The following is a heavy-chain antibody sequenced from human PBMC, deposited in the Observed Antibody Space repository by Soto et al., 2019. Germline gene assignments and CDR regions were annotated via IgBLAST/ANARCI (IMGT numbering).Heavy chain of an antibody. CDR2: ILSNDEK. D-gene: IGHD2-8*01. J-gene: IGHJ3*02. V-gene: IGHV2-26*01. CDR3: ARTSMAGRRQASDI. CDR1: GFSLSNGRLG. Sequence: SGPTLVNPTDTLTLTCTVCGFSLSNGRLGVTWIRQPPGKALEWLEHILSNDEKSYSPSLKSRLTISKDTSKSQVVLTMTNVDPVDKATYYCARTSMAGRRQASDIWGQGTMVTVSS.